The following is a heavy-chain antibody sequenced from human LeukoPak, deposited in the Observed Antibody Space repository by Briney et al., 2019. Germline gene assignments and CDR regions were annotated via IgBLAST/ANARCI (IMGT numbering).Heavy chain of an antibody. V-gene: IGHV3-23*01. Sequence: GGSLRPSCAASGFTFSSYAMSWVRQAPGKGLEWVSAISGSGGSTYYADSVKGRFTISRDNSKNTLYLQMNSLRAEDTAVYYCAKDLPTYYDILTGYSLTAWGQGTLVTVSS. J-gene: IGHJ4*02. CDR1: GFTFSSYA. CDR2: ISGSGGST. D-gene: IGHD3-9*01. CDR3: AKDLPTYYDILTGYSLTA.